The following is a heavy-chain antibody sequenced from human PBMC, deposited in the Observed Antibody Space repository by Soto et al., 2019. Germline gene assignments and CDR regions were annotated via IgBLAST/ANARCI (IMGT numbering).Heavy chain of an antibody. D-gene: IGHD4-17*01. V-gene: IGHV1-69*01. CDR1: GGTFSSQS. CDR3: AREVGYGDFSAALLD. Sequence: LIQSGAEVKKPWSSVKGSCKASGGTFSSQSINWVRQAPGQGLAWMGGVIPLFGTANYAHNFKGRVTITADQSTSTAYMELNSLRSDDTAVYYCAREVGYGDFSAALLDWGQGTLVTVSS. CDR2: VIPLFGTA. J-gene: IGHJ4*02.